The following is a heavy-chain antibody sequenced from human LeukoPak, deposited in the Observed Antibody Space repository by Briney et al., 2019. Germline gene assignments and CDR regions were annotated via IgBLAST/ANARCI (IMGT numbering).Heavy chain of an antibody. CDR3: ARGDNLAFTYAYNWFFGY. Sequence: GGSLRLSCAASGFTFSSYAMSWVRQAPGKGLEWVSAISGSGGSTYYADSVKGRFTISRDNSKNTLYLQMNSLRAEDTAVYYCARGDNLAFTYAYNWFFGYWAQGTLVTVPS. CDR2: ISGSGGST. CDR1: GFTFSSYA. D-gene: IGHD5-24*01. V-gene: IGHV3-23*01. J-gene: IGHJ4*02.